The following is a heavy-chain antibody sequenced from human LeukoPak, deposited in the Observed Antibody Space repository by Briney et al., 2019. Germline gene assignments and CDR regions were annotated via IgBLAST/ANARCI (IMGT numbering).Heavy chain of an antibody. D-gene: IGHD6-13*01. V-gene: IGHV3-23*01. CDR2: ISGSGGST. CDR3: AKASSSWYIGPFDY. CDR1: GFTFSSYA. Sequence: SGGSLRLSCAASGFTFSSYAMSWVRQAPGKGLEWVSAISGSGGSTYYADSVKGRFTISRDNSKNTLYLQMNSLRAEDTAVYYCAKASSSWYIGPFDYWGQGTLVTVSS. J-gene: IGHJ4*02.